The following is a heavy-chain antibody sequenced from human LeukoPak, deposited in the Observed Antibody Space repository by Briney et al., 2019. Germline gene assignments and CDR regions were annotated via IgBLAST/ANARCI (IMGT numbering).Heavy chain of an antibody. CDR3: ARDRVESCGDTTCLYGMDV. V-gene: IGHV3-66*01. CDR2: IYNGGST. Sequence: SGGSVTLLYCASGLPLNRNHMIDRRQAPGKGLEWVSVIYNGGSTYYADSVKGRFTISRDNSKNTLYLQMNSLRAEDTAVYYCARDRVESCGDTTCLYGMDVWGQGTTVTVSS. CDR1: GLPLNRNH. D-gene: IGHD2-21*01. J-gene: IGHJ6*02.